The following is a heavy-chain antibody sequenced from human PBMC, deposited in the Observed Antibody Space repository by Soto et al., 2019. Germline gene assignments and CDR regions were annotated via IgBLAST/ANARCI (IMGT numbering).Heavy chain of an antibody. CDR2: ISGSGGST. V-gene: IGHV3-23*01. D-gene: IGHD1-26*01. Sequence: EVQLLESGGGLVQPGGSLRLSCAASGFTFSSYAMRWVRQAPVKGLEWVSAISGSGGSTYYADSVKGRFTISRDTSKNTLYLQMNSLRAEDTAVYYCARRGSGRDYDYWCQGTLVTVSS. CDR1: GFTFSSYA. J-gene: IGHJ4*02. CDR3: ARRGSGRDYDY.